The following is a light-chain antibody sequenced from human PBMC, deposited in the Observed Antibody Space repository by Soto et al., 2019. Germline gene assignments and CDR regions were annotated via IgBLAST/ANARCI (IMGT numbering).Light chain of an antibody. Sequence: EVVMRQSPATLSVPPGEGATLSCRASQGIGDTLAWYQQKPGQAPRLLIYGASSRATGIPDRFSGSGSGTDFTLTISRLEPEDFAVYYCQQYGSSPITFGQGTRLE. V-gene: IGKV3-20*01. CDR2: GAS. CDR3: QQYGSSPIT. J-gene: IGKJ5*01. CDR1: QGIGDT.